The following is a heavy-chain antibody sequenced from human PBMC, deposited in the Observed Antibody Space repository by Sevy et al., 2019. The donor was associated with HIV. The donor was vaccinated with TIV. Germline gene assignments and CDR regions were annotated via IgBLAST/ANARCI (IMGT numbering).Heavy chain of an antibody. CDR1: GFIFSSYV. J-gene: IGHJ6*02. V-gene: IGHV3-48*01. D-gene: IGHD3-10*01. Sequence: GGSLRLSCAASGFIFSSYVMSWVRQAPGKGLEWVSYISSSSSTIYYADSVKGRFTISRDNAKNSLYLQMSSLRADDTALYYCARVPSTGRYGMDVWGQGTTVTVSS. CDR2: ISSSSSTI. CDR3: ARVPSTGRYGMDV.